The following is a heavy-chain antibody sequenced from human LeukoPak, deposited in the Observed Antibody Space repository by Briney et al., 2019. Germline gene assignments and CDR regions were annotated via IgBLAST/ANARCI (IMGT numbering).Heavy chain of an antibody. J-gene: IGHJ4*02. CDR1: GFTFSSYS. Sequence: PGGSLRLACADSGFTFSSYSMNWVPQAPGKGLEWVSSITSSSSYIYYADSVKGRFTISRDNAKNSLYLQMNSLRAEDTAVYYCARHVVAVGFDYWGQGTLVTVSS. V-gene: IGHV3-21*01. CDR2: ITSSSSYI. CDR3: ARHVVAVGFDY. D-gene: IGHD3-22*01.